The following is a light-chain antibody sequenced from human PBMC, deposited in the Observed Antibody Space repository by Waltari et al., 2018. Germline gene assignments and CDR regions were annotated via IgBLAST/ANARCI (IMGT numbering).Light chain of an antibody. J-gene: IGLJ3*02. CDR1: NIGRKR. V-gene: IGLV3-21*01. Sequence: SYVLTQPPSVSVAPGGTATITCGGNNIGRKRVHWYQQKPGQAPVLVIYYDTDRPSGIPGRFSGSNSGNTATLTISRVEVGDEADFFCQVWDSGSDHKVFGGGTKLTVL. CDR2: YDT. CDR3: QVWDSGSDHKV.